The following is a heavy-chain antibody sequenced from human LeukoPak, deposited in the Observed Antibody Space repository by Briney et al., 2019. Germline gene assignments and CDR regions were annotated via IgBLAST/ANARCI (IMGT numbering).Heavy chain of an antibody. D-gene: IGHD5-18*01. V-gene: IGHV3-23*01. Sequence: GGSLRLPCAASGFTFSGYGMSWVRQAPGKGLEWVSAISGSGGSTYYADSVKGRFTISRDNSKNTLYLQMNSLRAEDTALYYCARVNDVDTAMVTLYYYYYMDVWGKGTTVTVSS. J-gene: IGHJ6*03. CDR1: GFTFSGYG. CDR3: ARVNDVDTAMVTLYYYYYMDV. CDR2: ISGSGGST.